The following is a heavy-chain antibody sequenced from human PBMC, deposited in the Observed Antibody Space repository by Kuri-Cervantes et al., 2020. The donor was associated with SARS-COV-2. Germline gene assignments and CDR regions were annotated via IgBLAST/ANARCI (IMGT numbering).Heavy chain of an antibody. J-gene: IGHJ4*02. CDR1: GGSFSGYY. V-gene: IGHV4-34*01. D-gene: IGHD2-15*01. Sequence: ESLKISCAVYGGSFSGYYWSWIRQPPGKGLEWIGEINHSGSTDYNPSLKSRVTISVDTSKNQFSLKLSSVTAADTAVYYCASRYCSGGSCYGGPYYFDYWSQGTLVTVSS. CDR3: ASRYCSGGSCYGGPYYFDY. CDR2: INHSGST.